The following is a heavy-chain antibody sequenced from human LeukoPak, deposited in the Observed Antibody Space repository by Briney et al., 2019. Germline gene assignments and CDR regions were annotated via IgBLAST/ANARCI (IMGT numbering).Heavy chain of an antibody. V-gene: IGHV4-59*01. J-gene: IGHJ4*02. CDR2: VYCSGST. CDR3: SASKQLWLRGLFDY. Sequence: SETLFLTCSVSGDSISTYYWSWIRQHPGKALEWIGYVYCSGSTDYNPSLKSRVTISVDTSKNQFSLSLNSVTAADTAVYYCSASKQLWLRGLFDYWGQGTLVTVST. D-gene: IGHD5-18*01. CDR1: GDSISTYY.